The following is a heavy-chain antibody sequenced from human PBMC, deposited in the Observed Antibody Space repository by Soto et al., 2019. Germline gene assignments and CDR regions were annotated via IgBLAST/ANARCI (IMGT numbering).Heavy chain of an antibody. V-gene: IGHV3-23*01. J-gene: IGHJ5*02. CDR3: AKDPPPNCTNGVCYKNWFDP. Sequence: EVQLLESGGGLVQPGGSLRLSCAASGFTFSSYAMSWVRQAPGKGLEWVSAISGSGGSTYYADSVKGRFTISRDNAKNTLYLQMSSLRAEDTNVYYCAKDPPPNCTNGVCYKNWFDPWGQGTLVTVSS. CDR2: ISGSGGST. CDR1: GFTFSSYA. D-gene: IGHD2-8*01.